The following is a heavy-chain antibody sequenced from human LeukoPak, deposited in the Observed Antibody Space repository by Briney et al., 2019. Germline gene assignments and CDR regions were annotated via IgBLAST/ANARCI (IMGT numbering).Heavy chain of an antibody. Sequence: GGSLRLSCAASGFTFSDYYMSWIRQAPGKGLEWVSYISSSGSTIYYADSVKGRFTISRDNAKNSLYLQMNSLRAEDTAVCYCARDLDWEDAFDIWGQGTMVTVSS. J-gene: IGHJ3*02. CDR3: ARDLDWEDAFDI. D-gene: IGHD3-9*01. CDR2: ISSSGSTI. V-gene: IGHV3-11*01. CDR1: GFTFSDYY.